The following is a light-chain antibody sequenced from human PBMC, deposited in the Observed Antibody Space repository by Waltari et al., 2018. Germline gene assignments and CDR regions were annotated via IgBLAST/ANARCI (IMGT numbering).Light chain of an antibody. CDR2: DVS. CDR1: SGDVGAHNY. Sequence: QSVLTQSASVSGSPGQSITISCTGTSGDVGAHNYVSWYQQHPGKAPKLIIYDVSKRPSGVSKRISASKSGNTASLTISGLQAEDEAHYYCNSYTSSTNVVFVGGTKLTVL. V-gene: IGLV2-14*03. J-gene: IGLJ2*01. CDR3: NSYTSSTNVV.